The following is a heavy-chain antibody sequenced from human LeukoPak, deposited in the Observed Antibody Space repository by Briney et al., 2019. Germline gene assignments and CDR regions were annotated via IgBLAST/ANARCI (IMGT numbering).Heavy chain of an antibody. Sequence: ASVKVSCKASGYTFTGYYMHWVRQAPGQGLEWMGWINPNSGGTNYAQKFQGRVTMTRDTSISTAYMELSRLRSDDTAVYYCAREGVLTGQPYWYFDLWGRGTLVTASS. CDR3: AREGVLTGQPYWYFDL. D-gene: IGHD3-9*01. CDR1: GYTFTGYY. V-gene: IGHV1-2*02. J-gene: IGHJ2*01. CDR2: INPNSGGT.